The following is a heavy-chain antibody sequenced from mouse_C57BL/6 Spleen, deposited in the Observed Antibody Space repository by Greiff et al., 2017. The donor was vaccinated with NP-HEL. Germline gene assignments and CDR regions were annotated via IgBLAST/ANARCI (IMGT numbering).Heavy chain of an antibody. J-gene: IGHJ3*01. V-gene: IGHV1-26*01. Sequence: VQLQQSGPELVKPGASVKISCKASGYTFTDYYMNWVKQSHGKSLEWIGDINPNNGGTSYNQKFKGKATLTVDKSSSTAYMELRSLTSEDSAVYYCARYPNPFAYWGQGTLVTVSA. CDR3: ARYPNPFAY. CDR1: GYTFTDYY. CDR2: INPNNGGT. D-gene: IGHD6-1*01.